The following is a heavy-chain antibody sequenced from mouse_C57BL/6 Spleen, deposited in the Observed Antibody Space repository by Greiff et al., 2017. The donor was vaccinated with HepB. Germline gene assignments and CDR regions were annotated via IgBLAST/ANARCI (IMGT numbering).Heavy chain of an antibody. D-gene: IGHD1-1*01. V-gene: IGHV1-80*01. CDR2: IYPGDGDT. CDR1: GYAFSSYW. Sequence: QVQLQQSGAELVKPGASVKISCKASGYAFSSYWMNWVKQRPGKGLEWIGQIYPGDGDTNYNGKFKGKATLTADKSSSTAYMQLSSLTSEDSAVYFCARHWYGSSYDWYFDVWGTGTTVTVSS. CDR3: ARHWYGSSYDWYFDV. J-gene: IGHJ1*03.